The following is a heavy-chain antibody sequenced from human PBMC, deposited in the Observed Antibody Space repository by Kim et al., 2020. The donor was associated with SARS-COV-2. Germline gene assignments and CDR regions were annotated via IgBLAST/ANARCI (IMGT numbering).Heavy chain of an antibody. CDR2: ISGSGGST. CDR1: GFTFSSYA. J-gene: IGHJ3*02. V-gene: IGHV3-23*01. CDR3: AKASWVVTAANDAFDI. D-gene: IGHD2-2*01. Sequence: GGSLRLSCAASGFTFSSYAMSWVRQAPGKGLEWVSAISGSGGSTYYADSVKGRFTISRDNSKNTLYLQMNSLRAEDTAVYYCAKASWVVTAANDAFDIWGQATMVTVTS.